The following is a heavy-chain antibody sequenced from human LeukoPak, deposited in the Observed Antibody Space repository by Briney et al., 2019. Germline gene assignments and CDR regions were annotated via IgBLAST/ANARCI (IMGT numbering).Heavy chain of an antibody. CDR1: GFTFSSYS. V-gene: IGHV3-48*01. CDR2: ISSSSRTI. CDR3: ARFRGSSGSYPFDY. Sequence: GGSLRLSCAASGFTFSSYSMNWVRQAPGKGLEWVSYISSSSRTIYYAGSGKGRFSISRDNAKNSLFLQMNSLRAEDTAVYYCARFRGSSGSYPFDYWGQGTLVTVSS. D-gene: IGHD1-26*01. J-gene: IGHJ4*02.